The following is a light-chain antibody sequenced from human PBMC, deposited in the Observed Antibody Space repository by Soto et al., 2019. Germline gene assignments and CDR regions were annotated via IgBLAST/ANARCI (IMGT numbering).Light chain of an antibody. CDR1: TSDVGTSNL. CDR3: CSYARSSTYYV. J-gene: IGLJ1*01. V-gene: IGLV2-23*01. Sequence: QSALTQPASVSGSPGQSITISCTETTSDVGTSNLVSWYQQHPGKAPKLMIYEGSKRPSGVSNRFSGSKSGNTASLTISELQAEDEADYYCCSYARSSTYYVFGTGTKLTVL. CDR2: EGS.